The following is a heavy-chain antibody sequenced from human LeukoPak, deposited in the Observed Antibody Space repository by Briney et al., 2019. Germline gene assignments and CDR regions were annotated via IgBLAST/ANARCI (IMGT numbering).Heavy chain of an antibody. CDR1: GYTFTDYY. V-gene: IGHV1-69-2*01. CDR2: VDPEDGET. CDR3: ATVGGSYSDY. D-gene: IGHD1-26*01. Sequence: ASVKISFKVSGYTFTDYYMHWVQPAPGKGLAWMGLVDPEDGETIYAEKFQGRVTITADTSTDTAYLELSSLRSEDTAVYYCATVGGSYSDYWGQGTLVTVSS. J-gene: IGHJ4*02.